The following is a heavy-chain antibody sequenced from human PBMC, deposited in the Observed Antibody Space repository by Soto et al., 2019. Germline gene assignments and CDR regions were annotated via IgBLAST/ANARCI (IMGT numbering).Heavy chain of an antibody. CDR3: ARSVEGHFDY. V-gene: IGHV3-48*02. Sequence: EVQLVESGGALVQRGGSLTLSCAASGFRFSIYSMNWVRQAPGKGLEWSAYITSDTKTIKYAESVKGRFTISRDNAKNSVYLQMDNLSDEDTAMYYCARSVEGHFDYWGQGTVVTVSS. CDR1: GFRFSIYS. J-gene: IGHJ4*02. D-gene: IGHD6-19*01. CDR2: ITSDTKTI.